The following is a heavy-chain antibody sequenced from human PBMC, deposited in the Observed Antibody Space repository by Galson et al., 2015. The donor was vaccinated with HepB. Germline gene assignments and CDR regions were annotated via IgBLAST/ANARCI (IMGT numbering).Heavy chain of an antibody. D-gene: IGHD2-2*01. CDR3: ARHESESKTYAADN. Sequence: SLRLSCAASGFTFSSYAMSWVRQAPGKGLERVRQSPGKGLEWVSAISGSGSSTYYADSVKGRFTISRDNSKNTLYLQMNSLRAEDTAVYYCARHESESKTYAADNWGQGTLVTVSS. CDR2: ISGSGSST. J-gene: IGHJ4*02. V-gene: IGHV3-23*01. CDR1: GFTFSSYA.